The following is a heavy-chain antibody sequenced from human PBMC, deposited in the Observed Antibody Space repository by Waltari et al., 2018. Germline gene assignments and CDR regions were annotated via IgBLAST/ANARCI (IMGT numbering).Heavy chain of an antibody. J-gene: IGHJ4*02. D-gene: IGHD3-10*01. CDR1: GGSISSGGYY. V-gene: IGHV4-31*03. CDR2: IYYSGST. Sequence: QVQLQESGPGLVKPSQTLSLTFTVSGGSISSGGYYWSWIRQHPGKGLEWIGYIYYSGSTYYNPSLKSRVTISVDTSKNQFSLKLSSVTAADTAVYYCARGRENGSGSYLDYWGQGTLVTVSS. CDR3: ARGRENGSGSYLDY.